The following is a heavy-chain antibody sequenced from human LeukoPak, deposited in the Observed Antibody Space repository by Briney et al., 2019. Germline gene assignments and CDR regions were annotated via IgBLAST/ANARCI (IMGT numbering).Heavy chain of an antibody. J-gene: IGHJ4*02. V-gene: IGHV3-23*01. CDR1: GFTFSSYA. Sequence: GGSLRLSCAASGFTFSSYAMSWVRQAPGKGLEWVSAISGSGGSTYYADSVKGRFTISRDNSKNTLYLQMNSLRAEDTAVYYCAKADHDHTSMVATPFDYWGQGTLVTVSS. CDR3: AKADHDHTSMVATPFDY. D-gene: IGHD5-12*01. CDR2: ISGSGGST.